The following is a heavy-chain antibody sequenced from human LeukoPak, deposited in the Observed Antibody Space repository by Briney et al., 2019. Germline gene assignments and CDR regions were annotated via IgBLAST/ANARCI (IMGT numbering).Heavy chain of an antibody. CDR2: IDNAGGDI. Sequence: GGSLRLSCAASKFSFSNYEMNWVRQAPGKGPDWIAYIDNAGGDIYYADSVKGRFTISRDNAKNSLYLQMNSLRVEDTAVYYCAREEKYSGSEFYYYYMDVWGKGTTVTVSS. CDR3: AREEKYSGSEFYYYYMDV. J-gene: IGHJ6*03. V-gene: IGHV3-48*03. CDR1: KFSFSNYE. D-gene: IGHD5-12*01.